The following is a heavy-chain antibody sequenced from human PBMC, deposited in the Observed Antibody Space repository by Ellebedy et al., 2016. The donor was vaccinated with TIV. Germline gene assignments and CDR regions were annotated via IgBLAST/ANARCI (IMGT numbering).Heavy chain of an antibody. CDR1: GFTFSGYG. CDR2: ISGSGGST. Sequence: GGSLRLXXAASGFTFSGYGMSWVRQAPGKGLEWVSGISGSGGSTYYADSVKGRFTISRDNSKNTLYLQMNSLRAEDTAVYYCAKDGAVRGVHDAFEIWGQGTMVTVSS. D-gene: IGHD3-10*01. V-gene: IGHV3-23*01. CDR3: AKDGAVRGVHDAFEI. J-gene: IGHJ3*02.